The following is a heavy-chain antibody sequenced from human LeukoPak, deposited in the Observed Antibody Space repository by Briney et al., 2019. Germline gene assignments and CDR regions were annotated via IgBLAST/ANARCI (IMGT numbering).Heavy chain of an antibody. V-gene: IGHV3-64*01. CDR2: ISINGGTT. D-gene: IGHD6-13*01. CDR1: GFTFSSYA. CDR3: AKGYSSSWYWYFDL. J-gene: IGHJ2*01. Sequence: GGSLRLSCAASGFTFSSYAMHWVRQAPGKGLEYVSAISINGGTTYYANSVKGRFTISRDNSKNTLYLQMGSLRAEDMAVYYCAKGYSSSWYWYFDLWGRGTLVTVSS.